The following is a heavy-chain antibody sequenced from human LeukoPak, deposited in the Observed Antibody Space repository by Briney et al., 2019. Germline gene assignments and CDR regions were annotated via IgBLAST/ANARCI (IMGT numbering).Heavy chain of an antibody. CDR2: INPNSGGT. CDR3: ARFRSVPYSSSWYRAFDI. V-gene: IGHV1-2*02. D-gene: IGHD6-13*01. Sequence: GASVKVSCKASGYTFTGYYMHWVRQAPGQGLEWMGWINPNSGGTNYAQKFQGRVTMTRDTSISTAYMELSRLRSDDTAVYYCARFRSVPYSSSWYRAFDIWGQGTMVTVSS. CDR1: GYTFTGYY. J-gene: IGHJ3*02.